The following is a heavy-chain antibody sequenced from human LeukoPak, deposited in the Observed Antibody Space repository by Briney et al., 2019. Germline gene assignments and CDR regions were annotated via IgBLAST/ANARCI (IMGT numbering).Heavy chain of an antibody. J-gene: IGHJ4*02. Sequence: ASVKVSCKASGYTFTSYGISWVRQAPGQGLEWMGWISAYNGNTNYAQKLQGRVTMTTDTSTSTAYKELRSLRSDDTAVYYCARIFLEWLHNDYWGQGTLVTVSS. V-gene: IGHV1-18*01. D-gene: IGHD3-3*01. CDR1: GYTFTSYG. CDR3: ARIFLEWLHNDY. CDR2: ISAYNGNT.